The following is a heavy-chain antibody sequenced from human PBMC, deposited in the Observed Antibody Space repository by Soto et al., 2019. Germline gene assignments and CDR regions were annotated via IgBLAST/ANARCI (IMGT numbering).Heavy chain of an antibody. CDR2: ISTSSGSI. CDR3: VRVKDTYVQMVFDS. D-gene: IGHD5-18*01. V-gene: IGHV3-21*06. J-gene: IGHJ4*02. CDR1: GFTFSSFV. Sequence: DVQLVESGGGLVKPGGSLRLSCAASGFTFSSFVMHWVRQAPGKGLEWVSSISTSSGSIYYGDSVKGRFTISRDNAKNSLSLQMNNLRAEDSAVYSCVRVKDTYVQMVFDSWGQGTLVTVSS.